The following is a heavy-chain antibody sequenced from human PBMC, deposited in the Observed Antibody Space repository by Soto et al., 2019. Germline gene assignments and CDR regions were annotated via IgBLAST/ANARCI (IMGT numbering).Heavy chain of an antibody. CDR2: ISSSSSTK. CDR3: ERDIDG. D-gene: IGHD2-15*01. V-gene: IGHV3-48*01. CDR1: GFTFSSYS. J-gene: IGHJ4*02. Sequence: EVQVVESGGGLVQPGGSLRLSCAASGFTFSSYSMNWVRQAPGKGLEWVSYISSSSSTKFYADSVKGRFTISRDNARNSLYLRMISLRAEDAAVYYCERDIDGGGQGTLVTVSS.